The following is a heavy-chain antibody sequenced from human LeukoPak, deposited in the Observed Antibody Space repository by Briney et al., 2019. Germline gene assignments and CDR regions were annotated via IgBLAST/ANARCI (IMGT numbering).Heavy chain of an antibody. CDR1: GGSFTTYY. CDR3: ARRLGSYYKYYYYYYMDV. V-gene: IGHV4-34*01. D-gene: IGHD3-10*01. Sequence: SETLSLTCAVYGGSFTTYYGTWIRQPPGKGPEWIGEINLRGTTNYNPSLKSRVTISLDTSKNQFSLKLTSVTAADTAVYYCARRLGSYYKYYYYYYMDVWGKGTTVTISS. CDR2: INLRGTT. J-gene: IGHJ6*03.